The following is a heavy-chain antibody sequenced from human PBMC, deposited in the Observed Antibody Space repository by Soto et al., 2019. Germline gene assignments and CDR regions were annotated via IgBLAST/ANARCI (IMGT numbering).Heavy chain of an antibody. Sequence: GGSLRLSCAASGFTVSRTYMTWVRQAPGKGLEWVSVIYSAGNTYYADSVKGRFTISRDNSRNTVYLQMNSLRAEDTAIYYCARDSRYVGDNYGLDHWGQGSLVTVPQ. D-gene: IGHD3-16*01. V-gene: IGHV3-53*01. CDR2: IYSAGNT. CDR1: GFTVSRTY. J-gene: IGHJ4*02. CDR3: ARDSRYVGDNYGLDH.